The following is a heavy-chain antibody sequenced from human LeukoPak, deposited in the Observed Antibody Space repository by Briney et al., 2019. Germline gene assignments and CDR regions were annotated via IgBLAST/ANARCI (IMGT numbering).Heavy chain of an antibody. CDR2: IYYSGGT. D-gene: IGHD2-8*01. J-gene: IGHJ5*02. CDR1: GGSISSYY. CDR3: ARDTRSLGVINWFDP. V-gene: IGHV4-59*01. Sequence: SETLSLTCTVSGGSISSYYWSWIRQPPGKGLEWIGYIYYSGGTNYNPSLKSRVTISVDTSKNQFSLKLSSVTAADTAVYYCARDTRSLGVINWFDPWGQGTLVTVSS.